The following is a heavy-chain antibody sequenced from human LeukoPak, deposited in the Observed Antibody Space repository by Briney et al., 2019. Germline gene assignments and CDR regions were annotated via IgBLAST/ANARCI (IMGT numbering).Heavy chain of an antibody. V-gene: IGHV4-59*11. CDR2: IYYSGST. CDR3: AREGKLDGAFDL. J-gene: IGHJ3*01. Sequence: SSETLSLTCSVSGDSITSHHWGWIRQPPGKGLEWIAYIYYSGSTDYNPALRSRVAMPVDTSKNQFSLRLSSLTAADTAVYYCAREGKLDGAFDLWGHGTLVTVSS. CDR1: GDSITSHH. D-gene: IGHD3/OR15-3a*01.